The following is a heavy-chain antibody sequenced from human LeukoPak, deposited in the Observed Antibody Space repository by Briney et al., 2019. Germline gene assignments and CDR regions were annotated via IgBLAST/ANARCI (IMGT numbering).Heavy chain of an antibody. J-gene: IGHJ4*02. Sequence: ASVKVSCKASGYTFTGYYMHWVRQAPGQGLEWMGWINPNSGGTNYAQKFQGRVTMTRDTSISTAYMELSRLRSDDTAVYYCARALVVRQQLVPFDYWGQGTLVTVSS. V-gene: IGHV1-2*02. CDR3: ARALVVRQQLVPFDY. CDR2: INPNSGGT. CDR1: GYTFTGYY. D-gene: IGHD6-13*01.